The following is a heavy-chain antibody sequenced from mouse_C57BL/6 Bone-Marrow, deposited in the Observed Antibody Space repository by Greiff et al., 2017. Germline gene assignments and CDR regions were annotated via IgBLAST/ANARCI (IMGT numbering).Heavy chain of an antibody. CDR1: GFTFSSYA. Sequence: EVKLEESGEGLVKPGGSLKLSCAASGFTFSSYAMSWVRQTPEKRLEWVAYISSGGDYIYYADTVKGRFTISRDNARNTLYLQMSSLKSEDTAMYYCTRDLGSSDYWGQGTTLTVSS. J-gene: IGHJ2*01. V-gene: IGHV5-9-1*02. CDR2: ISSGGDYI. D-gene: IGHD3-1*01. CDR3: TRDLGSSDY.